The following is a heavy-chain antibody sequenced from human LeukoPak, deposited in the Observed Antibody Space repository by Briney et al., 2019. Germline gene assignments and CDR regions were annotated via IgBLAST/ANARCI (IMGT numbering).Heavy chain of an antibody. D-gene: IGHD4-23*01. CDR2: INSDGSGT. Sequence: VGSLRLSCAASGFTFSSYWMHWVRQAPGKGLVWVSRINSDGSGTIYADSVRGRFTISRDNAKNTLYLQVNSLRAEDTAVYYCARTEGTVAYDSWGQGTLVTVSS. CDR1: GFTFSSYW. V-gene: IGHV3-74*01. CDR3: ARTEGTVAYDS. J-gene: IGHJ5*01.